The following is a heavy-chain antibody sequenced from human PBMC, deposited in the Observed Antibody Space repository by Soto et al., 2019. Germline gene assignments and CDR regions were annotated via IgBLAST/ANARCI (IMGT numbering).Heavy chain of an antibody. V-gene: IGHV4-39*01. D-gene: IGHD2-2*01. J-gene: IGHJ4*02. CDR1: GGSISSSSYY. CDR3: ARHFVVVPAARYPYYFDY. CDR2: IYYSGST. Sequence: PSETLSLTCTVSGGSISSSSYYWGWIRQPPGKGLEWIGSIYYSGSTYYNPSLKSRVTISVDTSKNQFSLKLSSVTAADTAVYYCARHFVVVPAARYPYYFDYWGQGTLVTVSS.